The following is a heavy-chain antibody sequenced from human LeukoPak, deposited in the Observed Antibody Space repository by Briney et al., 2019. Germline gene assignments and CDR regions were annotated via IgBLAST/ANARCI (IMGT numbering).Heavy chain of an antibody. D-gene: IGHD3-3*01. Sequence: GASVKVSCKASGYTFTSYGISWVRQAPGQGLEWMGWISAYNGNTNYAQKLQGRVTMTTDTYTSTAYMELRSLRSDDTAVYYCARGGYDFWSGSRSFDYWGQGTLVTVSS. CDR1: GYTFTSYG. V-gene: IGHV1-18*01. CDR3: ARGGYDFWSGSRSFDY. CDR2: ISAYNGNT. J-gene: IGHJ4*02.